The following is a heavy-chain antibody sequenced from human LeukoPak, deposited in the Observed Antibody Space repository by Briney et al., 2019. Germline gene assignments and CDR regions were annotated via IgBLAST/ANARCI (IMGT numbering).Heavy chain of an antibody. CDR1: GYTFTSYG. CDR3: ARGYCSSTSCSTDAFDI. D-gene: IGHD2-2*01. V-gene: IGHV1-18*01. Sequence: ASVTVSFTASGYTFTSYGISWVRQAPGQGLEWMGWISAYNGNTNYAQKLQGRVTMTTDTSTSTAYMELRSLRSDDTAVYYCARGYCSSTSCSTDAFDIWGQGTMVTVSS. CDR2: ISAYNGNT. J-gene: IGHJ3*02.